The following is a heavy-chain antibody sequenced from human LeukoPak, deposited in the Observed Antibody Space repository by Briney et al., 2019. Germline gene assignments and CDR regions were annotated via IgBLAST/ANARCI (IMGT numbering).Heavy chain of an antibody. CDR3: ARVYCDSSGYPSALDY. CDR1: GYTFTGYY. D-gene: IGHD3-22*01. Sequence: ASVKVSCKASGYTFTGYYMHWVRQAPGQGLEWMGWINPNSGGTNYAQKFQGRVTMTRDTSISTAYMELSRLRSDDTAVYYCARVYCDSSGYPSALDYWGQGTLVTVSS. V-gene: IGHV1-2*02. CDR2: INPNSGGT. J-gene: IGHJ4*02.